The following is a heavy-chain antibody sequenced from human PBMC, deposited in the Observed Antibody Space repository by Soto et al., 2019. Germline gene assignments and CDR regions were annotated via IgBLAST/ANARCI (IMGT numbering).Heavy chain of an antibody. J-gene: IGHJ6*02. V-gene: IGHV5-51*01. Sequence: GESLKISCKCSGYRFTSYWIGWVRQVPGKGLEWMGIIYPGDSDTRYSPSFQGQVTISADKSISTAYLQWSSLKASDTAMYYCARTSAAGKYYYGMDVWGQGTTVTSP. D-gene: IGHD6-13*01. CDR3: ARTSAAGKYYYGMDV. CDR1: GYRFTSYW. CDR2: IYPGDSDT.